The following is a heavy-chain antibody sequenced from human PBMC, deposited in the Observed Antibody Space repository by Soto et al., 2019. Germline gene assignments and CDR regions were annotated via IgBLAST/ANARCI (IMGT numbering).Heavy chain of an antibody. V-gene: IGHV4-31*02. Sequence: SETLSLTCSVSDDSITGGGYCWSWIRQHPAKGLEWIGSIYYRGSTYNPSLRSRGTISLDPSQARLSLRLTSLTAADTATYYCARGGSGTYHAWGQGTLVTVSS. CDR1: DDSITGGGYC. D-gene: IGHD3-10*01. CDR2: IYYRGST. CDR3: ARGGSGTYHA. J-gene: IGHJ4*02.